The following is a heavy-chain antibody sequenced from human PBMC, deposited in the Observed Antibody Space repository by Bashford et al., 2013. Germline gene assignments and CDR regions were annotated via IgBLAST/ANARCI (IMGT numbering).Heavy chain of an antibody. CDR2: IYYSGST. D-gene: IGHD6-13*01. V-gene: IGHV4-59*01. Sequence: SETLSLTCTVSGGSISSYYWSWIRQPPGKGLEWIGYIYYSGSTNYNPSLKSRVTISLDTSKKQFSLNLNSVTAADTAVYYXARRQQLVRGDAFDIWGQGDKWSPSPQ. J-gene: IGHJ3*02. CDR1: GGSISSYY. CDR3: ARRQQLVRGDAFDI.